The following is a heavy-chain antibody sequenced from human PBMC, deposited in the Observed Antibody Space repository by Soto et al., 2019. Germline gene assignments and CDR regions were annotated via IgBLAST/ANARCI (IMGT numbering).Heavy chain of an antibody. V-gene: IGHV5-10-1*01. CDR2: IDPSYSYT. J-gene: IGHJ6*02. CDR1: GYSFTSYW. D-gene: IGHD2-2*01. CDR3: ARQQYCSSTSCPYGMDV. Sequence: PGESLKISCQGSGYSFTSYWISWVRQMPGKGLEWMGRIDPSYSYTNYSPSFQGHVTISADKSISTAYLQWSSLKASDTAMYYCARQQYCSSTSCPYGMDVWGQGTTVTVSS.